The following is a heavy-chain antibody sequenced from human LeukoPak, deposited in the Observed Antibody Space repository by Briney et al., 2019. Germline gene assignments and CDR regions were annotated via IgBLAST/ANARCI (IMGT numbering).Heavy chain of an antibody. D-gene: IGHD3-10*01. V-gene: IGHV3-23*01. Sequence: GGSLRLSCAASGFTFINYAMNWVRQAPGKGLEWVSTISGSGDSTYYADSVKDRFTISRDNSKNMLYLQMNSLRAEDTAVYYCTNRYYFDSWGQGTLVTVSS. CDR3: TNRYYFDS. J-gene: IGHJ4*02. CDR1: GFTFINYA. CDR2: ISGSGDST.